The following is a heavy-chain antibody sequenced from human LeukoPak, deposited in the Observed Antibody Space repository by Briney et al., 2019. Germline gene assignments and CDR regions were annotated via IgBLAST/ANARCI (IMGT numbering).Heavy chain of an antibody. Sequence: ASVKVSCKASGYTFTSYYMHWVRQAPGQGLEWMGIINPSGGSTSYAQKFQGRVTMTRDTSTSTVYMELSSLRSEDTAVYYCARILEKVGWIYDAFDIWGQGTMVTVSS. V-gene: IGHV1-46*01. CDR1: GYTFTSYY. D-gene: IGHD6-19*01. CDR2: INPSGGST. CDR3: ARILEKVGWIYDAFDI. J-gene: IGHJ3*02.